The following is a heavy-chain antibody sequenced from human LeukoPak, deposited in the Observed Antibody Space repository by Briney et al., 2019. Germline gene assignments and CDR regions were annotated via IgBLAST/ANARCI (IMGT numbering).Heavy chain of an antibody. Sequence: SETLSPTCTVSDGSISSYYWNWIRQPPGKGLEWIGYIYYSGSTNYNPSLQSRVTISVDTSKNQFSLKLSSVTAADTAVYYCARQHSSGWYVFDSWGQGTLVTVSS. CDR3: ARQHSSGWYVFDS. V-gene: IGHV4-59*08. D-gene: IGHD6-19*01. CDR2: IYYSGST. CDR1: DGSISSYY. J-gene: IGHJ4*02.